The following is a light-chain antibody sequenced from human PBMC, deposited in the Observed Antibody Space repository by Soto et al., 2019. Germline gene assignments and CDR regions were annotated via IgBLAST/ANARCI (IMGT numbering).Light chain of an antibody. V-gene: IGKV3-20*01. CDR1: QSISSSF. J-gene: IGKJ5*01. Sequence: EIVLTQSPGILSLSPGERASLSCGASQSISSSFLAWYQQRPGQTPSLLIYGASTRATGIPDRFSGSGSGTHFTLTISRLEPGDFAVYYCQHFGGTTFTFGQGTRLEIK. CDR2: GAS. CDR3: QHFGGTTFT.